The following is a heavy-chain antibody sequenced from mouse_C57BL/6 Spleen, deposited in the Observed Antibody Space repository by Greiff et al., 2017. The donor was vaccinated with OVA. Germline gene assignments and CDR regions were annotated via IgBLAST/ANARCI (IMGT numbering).Heavy chain of an antibody. CDR3: AREGWLRNFDV. CDR2: INPSNGGT. J-gene: IGHJ1*03. CDR1: GYTFTSYW. Sequence: VQLQQPGTELVKPGASGYTFTSYWMHWVKQRPGQGLEWIGNINPSNGGTNYNEKFKSKATLTVDKSSSTAYMQLSSLTSEDSAVYYCAREGWLRNFDVWGTGTTVTVSS. D-gene: IGHD2-2*01. V-gene: IGHV1-53*01.